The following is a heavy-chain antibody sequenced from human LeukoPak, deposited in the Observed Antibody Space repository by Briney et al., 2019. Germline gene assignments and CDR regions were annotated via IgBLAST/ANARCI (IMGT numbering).Heavy chain of an antibody. CDR3: ARRWGVRIVVVPAAKTRGSWFDP. V-gene: IGHV4-34*01. D-gene: IGHD2-2*01. Sequence: PSVKLSFTCAGYGGSCSGFYWRRIPHPQGIGLEWMGKTNHSGTNNYNLSLKSRLTISVDTSKNQFSLKLSSVTAADTAVYYCARRWGVRIVVVPAAKTRGSWFDPWGQRTLVTVSS. J-gene: IGHJ5*02. CDR1: GGSCSGFY. CDR2: TNHSGTN.